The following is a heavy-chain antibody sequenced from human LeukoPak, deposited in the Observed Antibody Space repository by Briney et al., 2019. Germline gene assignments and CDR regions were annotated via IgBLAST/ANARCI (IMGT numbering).Heavy chain of an antibody. Sequence: GASVTVSCKASGYTFTDRGISWVRQAPGQGLEWMGWISTFNGDTNYAQKFQGRVTITSETSTNTAHMELRSLRSDDTAIYYCARDLAFLPVPAANGWLDPWGQGTLVTVSS. CDR1: GYTFTDRG. D-gene: IGHD3-16*01. CDR3: ARDLAFLPVPAANGWLDP. V-gene: IGHV1-18*01. CDR2: ISTFNGDT. J-gene: IGHJ5*02.